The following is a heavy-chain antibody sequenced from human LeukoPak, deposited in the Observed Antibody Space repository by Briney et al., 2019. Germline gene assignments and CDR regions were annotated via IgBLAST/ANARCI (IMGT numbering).Heavy chain of an antibody. V-gene: IGHV4-59*01. CDR2: IYYSGST. CDR1: GGSISSYY. J-gene: IGHJ4*02. Sequence: SETLSLTCTVPGGSISSYYWSWIRQPPGKGLEWIGYIYYSGSTNYNPSLKSRVNISVDTSKNQFSLKLSSVTAADTAVYYCARESRSSPGHFDYWGQGTLVTVSS. CDR3: ARESRSSPGHFDY. D-gene: IGHD2-2*01.